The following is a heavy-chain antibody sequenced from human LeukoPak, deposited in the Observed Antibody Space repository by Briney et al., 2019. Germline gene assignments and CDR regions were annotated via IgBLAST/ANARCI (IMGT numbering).Heavy chain of an antibody. D-gene: IGHD4-17*01. CDR1: GFTFSSFA. V-gene: IGHV3-23*01. CDR2: ISGVGGST. Sequence: GGSLRLSCAASGFTFSSFAMSWVRQASGRGLEPVSLISGVGGSTYYADSVKGRFTISRDNAKNSLYLQMNSLRAEDTAVYYCARDHYDYGRPPYYYYYGMDVWGQGTTVTVSS. J-gene: IGHJ6*02. CDR3: ARDHYDYGRPPYYYYYGMDV.